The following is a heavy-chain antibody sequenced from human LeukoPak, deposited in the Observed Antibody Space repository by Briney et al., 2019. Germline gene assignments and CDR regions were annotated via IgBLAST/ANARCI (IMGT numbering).Heavy chain of an antibody. V-gene: IGHV1-2*04. CDR2: INPNSGGT. Sequence: ASVKVSCKASGYTFTGYYMHWVRQAPGQGLEWMGRINPNSGGTNYAQKFQGWVTMTRDTSISTAYMELSRLRSDDTAVYYCARGGITGTTRGPTRLNDAFGIWGQGTMVTVSS. J-gene: IGHJ3*02. CDR3: ARGGITGTTRGPTRLNDAFGI. CDR1: GYTFTGYY. D-gene: IGHD1-20*01.